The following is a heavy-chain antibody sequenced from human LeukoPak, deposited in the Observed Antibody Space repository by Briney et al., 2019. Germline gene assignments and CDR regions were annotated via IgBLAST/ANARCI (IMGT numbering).Heavy chain of an antibody. J-gene: IGHJ4*02. CDR2: ISAYNGNT. CDR1: GYTFTSYG. D-gene: IGHD3-10*01. CDR3: ARAKRYYYGSGSYYNDFDY. V-gene: IGHV1-18*01. Sequence: ASVKVSCKASGYTFTSYGISWVRQAPGQGLERMGWISAYNGNTNYAQKLQGRVTMTTDTSTSTAYMELRSLRSDDTAVYYCARAKRYYYGSGSYYNDFDYWGQGTLVTVSS.